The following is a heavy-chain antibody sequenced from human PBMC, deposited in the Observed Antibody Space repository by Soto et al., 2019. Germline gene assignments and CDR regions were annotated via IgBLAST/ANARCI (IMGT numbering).Heavy chain of an antibody. V-gene: IGHV1-18*01. D-gene: IGHD3-10*01. CDR1: GYTFSSYA. Sequence: GASVKVSCKASGYTFSSYAISCVRQAPGQGLEWMGWISAYNGNTNYAQKLQGRVTMTTDTSTSTAYMELRSLRSDDTAVYYCARDRDYYGSGSPGHWGQGTLVTVSS. CDR2: ISAYNGNT. J-gene: IGHJ4*02. CDR3: ARDRDYYGSGSPGH.